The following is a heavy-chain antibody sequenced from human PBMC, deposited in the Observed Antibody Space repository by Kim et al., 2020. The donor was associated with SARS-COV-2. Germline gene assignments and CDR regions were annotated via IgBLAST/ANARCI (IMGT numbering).Heavy chain of an antibody. CDR2: ISGSGGGS. CDR3: AKDDTQSWLRPFDY. J-gene: IGHJ4*02. V-gene: IGHV3-23*01. CDR1: GFTFSSYA. Sequence: GGSLRLSCAASGFTFSSYAMNWVRQAPGKGLEWVSTISGSGGGSYYADSVRGRFSISRDNSKSTLYLHMNSLRAEDTAIYYCAKDDTQSWLRPFDYWGQGTLVTVSS. D-gene: IGHD5-12*01.